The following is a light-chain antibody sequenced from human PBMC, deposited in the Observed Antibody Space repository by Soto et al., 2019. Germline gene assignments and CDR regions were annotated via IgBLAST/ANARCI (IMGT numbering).Light chain of an antibody. CDR1: QSISSW. Sequence: DIQMTQSPSSLSASVGDRAPITCRASQSISSWLAWYQQKPGKAPKLLIYDASSLESGVPSRFSGSGSGTEFTLTISRLEPEDFAVYYCQQYGASPLTFGGGTKVDIK. V-gene: IGKV1-5*01. CDR3: QQYGASPLT. J-gene: IGKJ4*01. CDR2: DAS.